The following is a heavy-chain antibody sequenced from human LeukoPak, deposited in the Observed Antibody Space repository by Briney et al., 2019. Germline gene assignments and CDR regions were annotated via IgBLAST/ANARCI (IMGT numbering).Heavy chain of an antibody. V-gene: IGHV1-69*13. D-gene: IGHD6-13*01. CDR3: ARVRYSSSWYFDY. Sequence: SVKVSCKASGGTFSSYAISWVRQVPGQGLEWMGGIIPIFGTANYAQKFQGRVTITADESTSTAYMELSSLRSEDTAVYYCARVRYSSSWYFDYWGQGTLVTVSS. J-gene: IGHJ4*02. CDR1: GGTFSSYA. CDR2: IIPIFGTA.